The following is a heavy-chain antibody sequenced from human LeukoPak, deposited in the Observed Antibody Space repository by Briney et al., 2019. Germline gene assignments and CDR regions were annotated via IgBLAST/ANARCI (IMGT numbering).Heavy chain of an antibody. Sequence: SETLSLTCTVSGGSISSYYWSWIRQPPGKGLEWIGYIYYSGSTTYNPSLKSRVTISVDTSKNQFSLKLSSVTAADTAVYYCARGFAYGDTGSFDYWGQGTLVTVPS. CDR1: GGSISSYY. J-gene: IGHJ4*02. D-gene: IGHD4-17*01. CDR2: IYYSGST. CDR3: ARGFAYGDTGSFDY. V-gene: IGHV4-59*01.